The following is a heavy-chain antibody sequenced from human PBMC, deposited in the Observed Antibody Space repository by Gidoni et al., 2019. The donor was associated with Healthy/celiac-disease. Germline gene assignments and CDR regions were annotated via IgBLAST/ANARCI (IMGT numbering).Heavy chain of an antibody. CDR3: ARDKGAMTPTDAFDI. CDR1: GFTFSSYS. CDR2: ISSSSSYI. J-gene: IGHJ3*02. Sequence: EVQLVESGGGLVKPGGSLRLSCAASGFTFSSYSMNWVRQAPGKGLEWVSSISSSSSYIYYADSVKGRFTISRDNAKNSLYLQMNSLRAEDTAVYYCARDKGAMTPTDAFDIWGQGTMVTVSS. D-gene: IGHD2-2*01. V-gene: IGHV3-21*01.